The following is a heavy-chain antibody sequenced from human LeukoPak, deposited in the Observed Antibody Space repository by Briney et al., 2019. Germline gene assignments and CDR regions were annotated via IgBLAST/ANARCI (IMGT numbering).Heavy chain of an antibody. CDR2: INHSGST. V-gene: IGHV4-34*01. D-gene: IGHD2-8*01. Sequence: SETLSLTCAVYGGSFSGYYWSWIRQPPGKGLEWIGEINHSGSTNYNPSLKSRVTISVDTSKNQFSLKLNSVTAADTAVYYCARGYRNCTNGVCSIVGNRFDPWGQGTLVTVSS. CDR1: GGSFSGYY. CDR3: ARGYRNCTNGVCSIVGNRFDP. J-gene: IGHJ5*02.